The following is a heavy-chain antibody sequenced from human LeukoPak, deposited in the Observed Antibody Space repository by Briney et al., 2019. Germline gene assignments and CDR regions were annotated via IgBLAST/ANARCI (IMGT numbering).Heavy chain of an antibody. J-gene: IGHJ6*04. Sequence: GGSLRLSCAASGFTFSSYWMSWVRQAPGKGREWVANIKQDGSEKYYVDSVKGRFTISRDNAKNSLYLQMNSLRAEDTAVYYCARLGTYGDYGYYYYYYGMDVWGKGTTVTVSS. CDR3: ARLGTYGDYGYYYYYYGMDV. D-gene: IGHD4-17*01. V-gene: IGHV3-7*03. CDR1: GFTFSSYW. CDR2: IKQDGSEK.